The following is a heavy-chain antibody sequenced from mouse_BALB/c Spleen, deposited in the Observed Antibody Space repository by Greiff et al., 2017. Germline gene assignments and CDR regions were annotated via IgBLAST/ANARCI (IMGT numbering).Heavy chain of an antibody. CDR3: ARRTARATYAMDY. CDR2: INPNNGGT. J-gene: IGHJ4*01. Sequence: EVQLQQSGPELVKPGASVKIPCKASGYTFTDYNMDWVKQSHGKSLEWIGDINPNNGGTIYNQKFKGKATLTVDKSSSTAYMELRSLTSEDTAVYYCARRTARATYAMDYWGQGTSVTVSA. CDR1: GYTFTDYN. V-gene: IGHV1-18*01. D-gene: IGHD3-2*01.